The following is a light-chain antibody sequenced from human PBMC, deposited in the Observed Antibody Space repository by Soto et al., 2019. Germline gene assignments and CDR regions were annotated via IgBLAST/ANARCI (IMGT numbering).Light chain of an antibody. V-gene: IGLV2-14*01. Sequence: QSALTQPASVSGSPGQSITISCTGTSSDIGTYGFVSWFQQRPDIVPKLIIYDVTNRPSGVSNRFSGSKSGNTASLTISGLQADDEADYYCCSYTASTTLLFGGGTKLTVL. CDR2: DVT. CDR3: CSYTASTTLL. J-gene: IGLJ2*01. CDR1: SSDIGTYGF.